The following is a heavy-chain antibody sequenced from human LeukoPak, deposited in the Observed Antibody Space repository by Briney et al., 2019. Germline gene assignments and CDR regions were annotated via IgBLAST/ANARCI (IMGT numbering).Heavy chain of an antibody. Sequence: PGGSLRLSCAASGFDFGAYEMNWVRQAPGKGLEWVSTIGGGGGNIYYADSVRGRFAISRDNSKNTLYLQMGSLRVDDTAVYYCAKRGGDDGWGAFDFWGQGTMITVSS. J-gene: IGHJ3*01. CDR3: AKRGGDDGWGAFDF. CDR1: GFDFGAYE. D-gene: IGHD3-16*01. CDR2: IGGGGGNI. V-gene: IGHV3-23*01.